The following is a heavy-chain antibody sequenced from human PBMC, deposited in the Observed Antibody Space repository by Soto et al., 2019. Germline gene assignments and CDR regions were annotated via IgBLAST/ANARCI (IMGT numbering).Heavy chain of an antibody. J-gene: IGHJ5*01. V-gene: IGHV3-66*01. D-gene: IGHD4-17*01. CDR2: IYDGGST. Sequence: EVQLVESGGGLVQPWGSLRLSCAASGFPVSTNYVSWVRQAPGKGLEWVAIIYDGGSTYYADSVKGRFTISSDNFKNMLYLQMNSLRAEDTAVYYCARGDGDYGRRLDPWGQGTLVTVSS. CDR1: GFPVSTNY. CDR3: ARGDGDYGRRLDP.